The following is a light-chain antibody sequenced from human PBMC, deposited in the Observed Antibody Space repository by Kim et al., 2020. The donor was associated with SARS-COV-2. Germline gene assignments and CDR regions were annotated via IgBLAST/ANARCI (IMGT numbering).Light chain of an antibody. CDR2: KVA. V-gene: IGKV2-30*01. CDR3: MQGTHWPFA. J-gene: IGKJ3*01. Sequence: PASSACSSRQSLVYKDVNSNWNWFHQRPGQSPRRLIYKVANRDAGVQDRCSGSGSGTDFTVESSRVEAEDVGVDYCMQGTHWPFAFGPGTKVEIK. CDR1: QSLVYKDVNSN.